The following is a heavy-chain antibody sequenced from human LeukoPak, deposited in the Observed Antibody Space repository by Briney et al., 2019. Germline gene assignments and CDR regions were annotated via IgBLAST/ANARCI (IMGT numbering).Heavy chain of an antibody. V-gene: IGHV4-38-2*02. J-gene: IGHJ4*02. Sequence: PSETLSLTCTVSGYSISSGYYWGWIRQPPGKGLEWIGSIYHSGSTYYSPSLKSRVTISTDRSKTQFSLKLTSVTAADTAVYYCARDPGPIRYSYGQYFDYWGQGTLVTVSS. CDR1: GYSISSGYY. D-gene: IGHD5-18*01. CDR2: IYHSGST. CDR3: ARDPGPIRYSYGQYFDY.